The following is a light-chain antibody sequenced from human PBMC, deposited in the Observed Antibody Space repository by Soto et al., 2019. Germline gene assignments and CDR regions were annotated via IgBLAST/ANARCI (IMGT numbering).Light chain of an antibody. CDR1: SSNIGAGYD. CDR3: QSYDSSLSAYV. V-gene: IGLV1-40*01. J-gene: IGLJ1*01. Sequence: QSVLTQPPSVSGAPGQRVTFSCTGSSSNIGAGYDVHWYQQLPGTAPKLLIYVNINRPSGVPDRFSGSKSGTSASLAITGLQAEYEAEYYCQSYDSSLSAYVFGTGTKVTVL. CDR2: VNI.